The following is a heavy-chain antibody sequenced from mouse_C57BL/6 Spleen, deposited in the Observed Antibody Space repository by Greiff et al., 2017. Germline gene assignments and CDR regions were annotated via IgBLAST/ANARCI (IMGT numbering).Heavy chain of an antibody. J-gene: IGHJ4*01. Sequence: QVHVKQPGAELVRPGSSVKLSCKASGYTFTSYWMDWVKQRPGQGLEWIGNIYPSDSETHYNQKFNDKATLTVDKSSSTAYMQLSSLTSEDSAVYYCARRGRYYAMDYWGQGTSVTVSS. V-gene: IGHV1-61*01. CDR3: ARRGRYYAMDY. CDR2: IYPSDSET. CDR1: GYTFTSYW.